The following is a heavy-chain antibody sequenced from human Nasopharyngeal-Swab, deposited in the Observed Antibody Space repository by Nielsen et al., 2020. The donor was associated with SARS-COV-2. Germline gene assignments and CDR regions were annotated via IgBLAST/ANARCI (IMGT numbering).Heavy chain of an antibody. V-gene: IGHV1-24*01. D-gene: IGHD3-10*01. CDR1: GYTLTELS. Sequence: ASVKVSCKVSGYTLTELSMHWVRQAPGKGLEWMGGFDPEDGETIYAQKFQGRVTMTEDISTDTAYMELSSLRSEDTAVYYCAADSPYGSGSYHYYYYYGMDVWGQGTTVTVSS. CDR3: AADSPYGSGSYHYYYYYGMDV. J-gene: IGHJ6*02. CDR2: FDPEDGET.